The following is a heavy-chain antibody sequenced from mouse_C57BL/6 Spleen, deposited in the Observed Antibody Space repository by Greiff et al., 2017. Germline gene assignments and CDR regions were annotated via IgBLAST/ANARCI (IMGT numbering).Heavy chain of an antibody. CDR2: INYDGSST. V-gene: IGHV5-16*01. Sequence: EVQLVESEGGLVQPGSSMKLSCTASGFTFSDYYMAWVRQVPEKGLEWVANINYDGSSTYYLDSLKSRFIISRDNEKNILYLQMISLKSEDTATYYCARDRRVVADYYAMDYWGQGTSVTVSS. CDR3: ARDRRVVADYYAMDY. CDR1: GFTFSDYY. D-gene: IGHD1-1*01. J-gene: IGHJ4*01.